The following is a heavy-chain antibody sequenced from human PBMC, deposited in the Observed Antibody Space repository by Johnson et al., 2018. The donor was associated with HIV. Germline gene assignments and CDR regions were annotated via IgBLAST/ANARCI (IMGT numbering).Heavy chain of an antibody. Sequence: VQLVESGGGLIQPGGSLRLSCAASGFTVSSNYMSWVRQAPGKGLAWVSVIYSGGSTYYADSVQGRFTVSRDNAKNSLYLQVNSLRGEDTAVYYCARDTSTASGSYYGAFDIWGQGTVVTVSS. J-gene: IGHJ3*02. CDR2: IYSGGST. D-gene: IGHD3-10*01. V-gene: IGHV3-53*01. CDR3: ARDTSTASGSYYGAFDI. CDR1: GFTVSSNY.